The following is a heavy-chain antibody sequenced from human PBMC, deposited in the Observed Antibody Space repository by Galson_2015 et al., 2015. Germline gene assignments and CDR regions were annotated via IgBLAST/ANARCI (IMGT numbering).Heavy chain of an antibody. Sequence: SETLSLTCTVSGGSISSSYWSWIRQPPGKGLEWIGYIYYSGSTNYNPSLKSRVTISVDTSKNQFSLKLSSVTAADTAVYYCAREIIPETGAWFDPWGQGTLVTVSS. D-gene: IGHD2-21*01. CDR1: GGSISSSY. CDR3: AREIIPETGAWFDP. CDR2: IYYSGST. J-gene: IGHJ5*02. V-gene: IGHV4-59*01.